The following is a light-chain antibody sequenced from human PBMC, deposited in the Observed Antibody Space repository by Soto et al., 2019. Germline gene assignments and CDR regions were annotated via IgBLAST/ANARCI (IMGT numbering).Light chain of an antibody. CDR1: QSVSSY. Sequence: EIVLTQSPATLSLSPGERATLSCRASQSVSSYLAWNQQKPGQAPRLLIYDASNRATGIPARFSGSGSGTEFTLTISSLQSEDFAVYYCQQYNNWPPWTFGQGTKVDIK. CDR2: DAS. V-gene: IGKV3-11*01. CDR3: QQYNNWPPWT. J-gene: IGKJ1*01.